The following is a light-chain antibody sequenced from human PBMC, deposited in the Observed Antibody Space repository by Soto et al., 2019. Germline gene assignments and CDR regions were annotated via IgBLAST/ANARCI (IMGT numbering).Light chain of an antibody. CDR1: TSNIGRNT. CDR2: SNN. V-gene: IGLV1-44*01. Sequence: QSALTQSPSASATPGQRVTISCSGSTSNIGRNTVNWYQQLPGTAPKLLIYSNNQRPSGVPDRFSGSKSGTSASLAISGLQSEDEADYYCCSYTGSSNYVFGTGTKLTVL. J-gene: IGLJ1*01. CDR3: CSYTGSSNYV.